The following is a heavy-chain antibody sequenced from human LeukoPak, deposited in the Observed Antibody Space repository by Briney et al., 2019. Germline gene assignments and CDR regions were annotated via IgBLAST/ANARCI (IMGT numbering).Heavy chain of an antibody. CDR2: MSYDGTNE. J-gene: IGHJ4*02. D-gene: IGHD1-26*01. Sequence: GGSLRLSCAGSGLAFSSYYMHWVRQAPDKGLEWVAVMSYDGTNENYEDSVQGRFTISRDNSKNTLYLQMNSLRAEDTAMYYCARGGGANYYADYFDYWGQGTLVTVSS. CDR3: ARGGGANYYADYFDY. V-gene: IGHV3-30*03. CDR1: GLAFSSYY.